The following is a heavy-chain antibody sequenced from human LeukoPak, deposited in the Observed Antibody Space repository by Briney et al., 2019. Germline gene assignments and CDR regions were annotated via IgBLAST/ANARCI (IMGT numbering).Heavy chain of an antibody. CDR3: ARGAWLRPFDY. J-gene: IGHJ4*02. D-gene: IGHD5-12*01. Sequence: SETLFLTCTVSGGSISSYYWSWIRQPPGKGLEGIGYIYYSGNTNYNPSLKSRVTISVDTSKNQFSLKMSYVTAADTAVYYCARGAWLRPFDYWGQGTLVTVSS. V-gene: IGHV4-59*01. CDR1: GGSISSYY. CDR2: IYYSGNT.